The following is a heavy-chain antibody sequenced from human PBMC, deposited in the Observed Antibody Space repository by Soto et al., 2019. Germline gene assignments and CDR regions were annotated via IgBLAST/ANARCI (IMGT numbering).Heavy chain of an antibody. CDR3: ARATAYDILTGSYHHPYYFDY. V-gene: IGHV3-53*01. J-gene: IGHJ4*02. CDR2: IYSGGST. CDR1: GLTFSSNY. Sequence: XESLRLLCGASGLTFSSNYESWVRQAPGKGLEWVSVIYSGGSTYYADSVKGRFTISRDNSKNTLYLQMNSLRAEDTAVYYCARATAYDILTGSYHHPYYFDYCGQGTLVTVSA. D-gene: IGHD3-9*01.